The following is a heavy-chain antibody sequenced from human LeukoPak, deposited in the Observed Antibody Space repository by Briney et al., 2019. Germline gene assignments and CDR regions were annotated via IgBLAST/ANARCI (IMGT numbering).Heavy chain of an antibody. V-gene: IGHV3-23*01. CDR2: ISGSGGST. Sequence: GGSLRLSCAASGFTFSSYAMSWVRQAPGKGLEWVSAISGSGGSTYYADSVKGRFTISRDNSKNTLYQQMNSLRAEDTAVYYCAKGSTKAYCSGGSCYRSIYYYMDVWGKGTTVTVSS. J-gene: IGHJ6*03. CDR3: AKGSTKAYCSGGSCYRSIYYYMDV. D-gene: IGHD2-15*01. CDR1: GFTFSSYA.